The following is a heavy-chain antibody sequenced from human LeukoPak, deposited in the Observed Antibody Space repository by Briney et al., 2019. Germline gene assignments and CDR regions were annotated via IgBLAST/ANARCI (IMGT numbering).Heavy chain of an antibody. D-gene: IGHD6-19*01. V-gene: IGHV3-23*01. CDR2: ISGSDGST. Sequence: GGSLRLSCAASGFTVSSNYMSWVRQAPGKGLEWVSAISGSDGSTYYADSVKGRFTISRDNSKNTLYLQMNSLRAEDTAVYYCAKEAGSSGWYRGPDAFDIWGQGTMVTVSS. J-gene: IGHJ3*02. CDR1: GFTVSSNY. CDR3: AKEAGSSGWYRGPDAFDI.